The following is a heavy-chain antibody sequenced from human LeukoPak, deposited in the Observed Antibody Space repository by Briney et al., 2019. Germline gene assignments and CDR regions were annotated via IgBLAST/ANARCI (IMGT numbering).Heavy chain of an antibody. CDR3: ARAPGYCSGGSCNDY. CDR2: MNPNSGNT. V-gene: IGHV1-8*01. Sequence: ASVKVSCKASGYTFTSYDINWVRQATGQGLEWMGWMNPNSGNTGYAQKFQSRVTMTRNTSISTAYMELSSLRSEDTAVYYCARAPGYCSGGSCNDYWGQGTLVTVSS. CDR1: GYTFTSYD. D-gene: IGHD2-15*01. J-gene: IGHJ4*02.